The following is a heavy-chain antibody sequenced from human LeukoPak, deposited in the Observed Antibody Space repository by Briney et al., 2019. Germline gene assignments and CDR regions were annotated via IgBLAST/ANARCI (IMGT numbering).Heavy chain of an antibody. CDR1: GFTFSSYD. V-gene: IGHV3-48*03. CDR2: ISSSGSTI. Sequence: GGSLRLSCAASGFTFSSYDMNWVRQAPGKGLEWVSYISSSGSTIYYADSLKGRFTISRDNAKNSLYLQMNSLRAEDTAVYYCASPGSSGPDAFDIWGQGTMVTVSS. CDR3: ASPGSSGPDAFDI. D-gene: IGHD3-22*01. J-gene: IGHJ3*02.